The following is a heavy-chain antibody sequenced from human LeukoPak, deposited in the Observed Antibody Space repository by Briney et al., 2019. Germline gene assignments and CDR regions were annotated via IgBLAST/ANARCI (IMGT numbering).Heavy chain of an antibody. CDR1: GGTIASYY. D-gene: IGHD3-10*01. J-gene: IGHJ5*02. CDR3: ARQLAYYYRSGGFDP. CDR2: IYNSVTT. V-gene: IGHV4-59*08. Sequence: PSETLSLTCTLSGGTIASYYWSWIRQPPGKGLEWIGYIYNSVTTNYNPPLKSRVTISVDTSKNQFSLNLRSVTAADTAVYYCARQLAYYYRSGGFDPWGQGALVTVSS.